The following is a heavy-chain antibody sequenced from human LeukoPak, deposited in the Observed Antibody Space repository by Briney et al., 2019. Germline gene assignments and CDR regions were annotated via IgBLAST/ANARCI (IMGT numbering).Heavy chain of an antibody. J-gene: IGHJ4*02. CDR3: ASDTAMVDVDY. Sequence: ASVKVSCKASGYTFTGYYMHWLRQAPGQGLGWMGRINPNSGGTNYAQKFQGRVTMTRDTSISTACMELSRLRSDDTAVYYCASDTAMVDVDYWGQGTLVTVSS. CDR1: GYTFTGYY. CDR2: INPNSGGT. V-gene: IGHV1-2*06. D-gene: IGHD5-18*01.